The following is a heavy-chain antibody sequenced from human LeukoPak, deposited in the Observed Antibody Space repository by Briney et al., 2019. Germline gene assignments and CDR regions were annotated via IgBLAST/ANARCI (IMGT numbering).Heavy chain of an antibody. CDR2: IYYSGST. D-gene: IGHD6-13*01. V-gene: IGHV4-30-2*01. J-gene: IGHJ4*02. Sequence: SQTLSLTCTVSGDSISSSGSYWAWVRQPPGTGREWVGYIYYSGSTYYTPSLKSRVTLSVDRSKNQFSLELGPLTAADTAVYYWARPKAAAFRDAFDMWGQGTLVTVSS. CDR1: GDSISSSGSY. CDR3: ARPKAAAFRDAFDM.